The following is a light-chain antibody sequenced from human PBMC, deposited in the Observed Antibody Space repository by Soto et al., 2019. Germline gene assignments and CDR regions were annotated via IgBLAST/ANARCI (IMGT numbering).Light chain of an antibody. J-gene: IGKJ1*01. CDR1: QTISSW. V-gene: IGKV1-5*01. Sequence: DIQVTQSPSTLSASVGDRVTITCRASQTISSWLAWYQQKPGKAPKLLIYDASTLASGVPSRFSGSGSGTDFTLTISSLQPDDFATYYCQQHVSYPRTFGQGTKVEIK. CDR3: QQHVSYPRT. CDR2: DAS.